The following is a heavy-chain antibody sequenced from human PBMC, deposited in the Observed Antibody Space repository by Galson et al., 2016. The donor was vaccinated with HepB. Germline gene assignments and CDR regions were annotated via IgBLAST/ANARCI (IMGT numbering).Heavy chain of an antibody. CDR2: IYSSGST. J-gene: IGHJ5*02. V-gene: IGHV4-61*01. CDR3: ARETPLPVAGTT. D-gene: IGHD6-19*01. Sequence: SETLSLTCTVSGGSVSSGRFHWSWIRQPPGKGLEWIGYIYSSGSTNYNPSLESRVTISVDTSKNQFSLKLSSVTAADPAVYFCARETPLPVAGTTWGQGTLVTVSS. CDR1: GGSVSSGRFH.